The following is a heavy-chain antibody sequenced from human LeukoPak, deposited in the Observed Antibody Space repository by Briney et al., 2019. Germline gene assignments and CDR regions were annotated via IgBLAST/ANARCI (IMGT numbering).Heavy chain of an antibody. CDR2: IKSKTDGGTT. D-gene: IGHD1-1*01. V-gene: IGHV3-15*01. CDR3: TTEGDVDVPTGDRSDPSLDY. J-gene: IGHJ4*02. Sequence: GGSLRLSCAASGFTFSNAWMSWVRQAPGKGLEWVGRIKSKTDGGTTDYAAPVKGRFTISRDDSKNTLYLQMNSLKTEDTAVYYCTTEGDVDVPTGDRSDPSLDYWGQGTLVTVSS. CDR1: GFTFSNAW.